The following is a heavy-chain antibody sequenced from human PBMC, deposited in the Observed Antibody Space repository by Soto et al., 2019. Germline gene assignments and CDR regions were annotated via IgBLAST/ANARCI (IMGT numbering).Heavy chain of an antibody. J-gene: IGHJ4*02. V-gene: IGHV1-69*01. CDR3: AGGWGYDSTDYYYAY. Sequence: QVQLVQSGAEVRKPGSSVRVSCKASGGSFNRHTISWVRQAPGQGLEWMGGIIPIFGTANHAQKFQGRVTIIADESTSTVYMELGSLRSDDRAIYYCAGGWGYDSTDYYYAYWGQGTLVIVSS. D-gene: IGHD3-22*01. CDR2: IIPIFGTA. CDR1: GGSFNRHT.